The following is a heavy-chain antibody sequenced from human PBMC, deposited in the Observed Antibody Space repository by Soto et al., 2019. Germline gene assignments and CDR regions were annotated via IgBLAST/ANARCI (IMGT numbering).Heavy chain of an antibody. CDR1: GFTVSSKY. CDR2: IYGGGTT. J-gene: IGHJ4*02. V-gene: IGHV3-53*01. D-gene: IGHD6-19*01. Sequence: GGSLRLSCAASGFTVSSKYMTWVRQAPGKGLEWVSVIYGGGTTYYADSVKGRFTISRDNSKNTLYLQMNSLRAEDTAVYYCGQTTGWPDFDFWGQGTLVTVSS. CDR3: GQTTGWPDFDF.